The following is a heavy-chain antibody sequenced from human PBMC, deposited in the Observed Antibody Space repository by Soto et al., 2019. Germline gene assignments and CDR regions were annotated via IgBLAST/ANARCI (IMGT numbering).Heavy chain of an antibody. J-gene: IGHJ6*04. CDR1: GGSIRSGGYY. Sequence: SETLSLTCTVSGGSIRSGGYYWSWVRQSPRRGLEWIGNIYYSGSTYYNPSLKSRLTISVDTSKTQFSLNLSSVTAADTAVYYCARDRLMATAGTARNYFGLDVWGKGTTVRVSS. V-gene: IGHV4-31*03. CDR2: IYYSGST. D-gene: IGHD5-18*01. CDR3: ARDRLMATAGTARNYFGLDV.